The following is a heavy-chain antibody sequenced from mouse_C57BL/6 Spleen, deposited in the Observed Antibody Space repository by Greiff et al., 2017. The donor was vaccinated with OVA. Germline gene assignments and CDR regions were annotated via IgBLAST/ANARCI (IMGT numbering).Heavy chain of an antibody. D-gene: IGHD2-4*01. CDR2: IYPRSGNT. J-gene: IGHJ2*01. Sequence: LVESGAELARPGASVKLSCKASGYTFTSYGISWVKQRTGQGLEWIGEIYPRSGNTYYNEKFKGKATLTADKSSSTAYMELRSLTSEDSAVYFCARSYDYDAGDYWGQGTTLTVSS. V-gene: IGHV1-81*01. CDR3: ARSYDYDAGDY. CDR1: GYTFTSYG.